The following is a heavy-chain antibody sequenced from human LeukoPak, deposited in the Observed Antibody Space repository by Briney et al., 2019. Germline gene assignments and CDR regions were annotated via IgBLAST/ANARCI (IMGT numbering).Heavy chain of an antibody. Sequence: ASVKVSCKASGYTFTSYDINWVRQATGQGLEWMGWMNPNSGNTGYAQKFQGRVTITRNTSISTAYMELSSLRSEDTAVYYCARVKTSGYEIDYWGQGTLVTVSS. CDR2: MNPNSGNT. CDR1: GYTFTSYD. D-gene: IGHD5-12*01. J-gene: IGHJ4*02. V-gene: IGHV1-8*03. CDR3: ARVKTSGYEIDY.